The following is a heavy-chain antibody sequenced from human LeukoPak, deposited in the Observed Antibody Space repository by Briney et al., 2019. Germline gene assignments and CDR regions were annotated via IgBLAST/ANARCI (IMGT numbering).Heavy chain of an antibody. CDR2: IYYSGST. Sequence: SETLSLTCTVSGGSISSYYWSWIRQPPGKGLEWIGYIYYSGSTNYNPSLESRVTISVDTSKNQFSLKLSSMTAADTAVYYCARSDGYCSSTSCYNVGAFDIWGQGTIVTVSS. CDR1: GGSISSYY. CDR3: ARSDGYCSSTSCYNVGAFDI. J-gene: IGHJ3*02. V-gene: IGHV4-59*01. D-gene: IGHD2-2*02.